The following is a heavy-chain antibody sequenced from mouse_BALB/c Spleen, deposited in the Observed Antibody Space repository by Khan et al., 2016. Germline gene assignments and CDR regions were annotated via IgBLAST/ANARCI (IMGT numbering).Heavy chain of an antibody. Sequence: QVRLQQSGAELVRPGTSVKVSCKASGYAFTNFLIQWVKQRPGQGLEWVGVINPESGGTNYNKKFKDKATLTADKSSSTAYMQLSSLTSDYSAVYFCASYGNFDYWGQGTTLTVSS. J-gene: IGHJ2*01. V-gene: IGHV1-54*01. CDR2: INPESGGT. D-gene: IGHD1-1*02. CDR3: ASYGNFDY. CDR1: GYAFTNFL.